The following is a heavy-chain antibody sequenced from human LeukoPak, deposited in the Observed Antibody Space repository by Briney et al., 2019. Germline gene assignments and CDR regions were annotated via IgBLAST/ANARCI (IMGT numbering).Heavy chain of an antibody. CDR1: GGSFSGYY. D-gene: IGHD4-17*01. Sequence: PSETLSLTCAVYGGSFSGYYWSWIRQPPGKGLEWIGEINHSGSTNYNPSLKSRVTISVDTSKNQFSLRLSSVTAADTAVYYCARDDGDFPWAFDIWGQGTMVTVSS. CDR2: INHSGST. CDR3: ARDDGDFPWAFDI. V-gene: IGHV4-34*01. J-gene: IGHJ3*02.